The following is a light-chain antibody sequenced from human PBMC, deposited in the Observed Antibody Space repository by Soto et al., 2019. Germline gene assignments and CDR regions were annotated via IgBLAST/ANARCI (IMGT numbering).Light chain of an antibody. CDR3: QQYGGSSQDT. Sequence: EIVLTQSPGTLSLSPGERATLSCRASQTVSSNYLAWYQQRPGQAPRLLIYGASSRASGIPDRFSGSGSGTDFTLTIPRLQPEDFAVSYCQQYGGSSQDTFGQGTKLEI. V-gene: IGKV3-20*01. J-gene: IGKJ2*01. CDR1: QTVSSNY. CDR2: GAS.